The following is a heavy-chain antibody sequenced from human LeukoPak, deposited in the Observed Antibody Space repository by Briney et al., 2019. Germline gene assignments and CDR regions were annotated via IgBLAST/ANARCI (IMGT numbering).Heavy chain of an antibody. D-gene: IGHD3-3*01. Sequence: ASVKVSCKASGYTFTSYDINWVRQATGQGLEWMGWMNPNSGNTGYAQKFQGRVTMTRNTSISTAYMELSSLRSEDTAVYYCARGSILGRYDFWSGYSPNWYFDLWGRGTLVTVSS. CDR1: GYTFTSYD. CDR3: ARGSILGRYDFWSGYSPNWYFDL. J-gene: IGHJ2*01. V-gene: IGHV1-8*01. CDR2: MNPNSGNT.